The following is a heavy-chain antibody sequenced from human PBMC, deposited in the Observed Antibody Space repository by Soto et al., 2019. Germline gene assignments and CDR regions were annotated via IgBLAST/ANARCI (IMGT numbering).Heavy chain of an antibody. V-gene: IGHV3-23*01. Sequence: EVQLLESGGGLVQPGGSLRLSCAASGFTFSTYGMSWVRQAPGKGLEWVSGISGSGVSTYYIDSVKGRFNISRDNSKNMLFLQMNSLRAEDTAVYYCTRGVTTDNWGRGTLVTVSS. CDR3: TRGVTTDN. CDR1: GFTFSTYG. D-gene: IGHD2-21*02. J-gene: IGHJ4*02. CDR2: ISGSGVST.